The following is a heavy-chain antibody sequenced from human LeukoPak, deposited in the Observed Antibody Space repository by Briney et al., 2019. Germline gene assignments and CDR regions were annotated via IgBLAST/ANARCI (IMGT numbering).Heavy chain of an antibody. Sequence: GGSLRLSCLASGFSFNTYTMHWVRQAPGKGLEWVSVISGSGGSTYYADSVKGRFTISRDNSKNTLYLQMNSLRAEDTAVYYCSLSGDNDAFGIWGQGTKVTVSS. CDR1: GFSFNTYT. D-gene: IGHD3-10*01. CDR2: ISGSGGST. CDR3: SLSGDNDAFGI. V-gene: IGHV3-23*01. J-gene: IGHJ3*02.